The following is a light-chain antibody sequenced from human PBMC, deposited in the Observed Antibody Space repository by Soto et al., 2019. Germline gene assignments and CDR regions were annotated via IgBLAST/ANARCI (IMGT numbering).Light chain of an antibody. V-gene: IGLV2-14*03. CDR2: DVS. Sequence: QSVLTQPASVSGSPGQSITISCTGTSSDVGAYNYVSWYQQLPGKAPKLVIYDVSNRPSGASNRFSGSKSGNTASLTISGLQAEDETDYYCFSYTTSSTYVFGTGTKVTVL. CDR3: FSYTTSSTYV. CDR1: SSDVGAYNY. J-gene: IGLJ1*01.